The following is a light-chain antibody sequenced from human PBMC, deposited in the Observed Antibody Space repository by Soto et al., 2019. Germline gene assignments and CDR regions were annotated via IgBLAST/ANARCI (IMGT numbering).Light chain of an antibody. CDR2: EPS. CDR1: QGISSA. J-gene: IGKJ4*01. V-gene: IGKV1D-13*01. CDR3: QQFKNHPLT. Sequence: AIQITQSPSYLYASVGATVTITCRASQGISSALAWYQQKAGKSPNLLTDEPSSLENGVTSRYSGSGSGTDFTLTSSSLQPEDFATYYWQQFKNHPLTFGGGTKV.